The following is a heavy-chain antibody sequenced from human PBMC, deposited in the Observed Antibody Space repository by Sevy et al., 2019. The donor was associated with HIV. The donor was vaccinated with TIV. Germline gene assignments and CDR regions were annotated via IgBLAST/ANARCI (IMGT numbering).Heavy chain of an antibody. J-gene: IGHJ4*02. V-gene: IGHV3-33*01. CDR1: GFTFSSYA. CDR3: ARDQVQWLPQTSYFDY. CDR2: IWYDGSNK. D-gene: IGHD6-19*01. Sequence: GGSLRLSCAASGFTFSSYAMHWVRQAPGKGLEWVAVIWYDGSNKYYADSVKGRFTISRDNSKNTLYLQMNSLRAEDTAVYYCARDQVQWLPQTSYFDYWGQGTLVTVSS.